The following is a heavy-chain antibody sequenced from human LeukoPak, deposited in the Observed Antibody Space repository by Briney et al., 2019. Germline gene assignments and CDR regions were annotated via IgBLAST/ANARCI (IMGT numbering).Heavy chain of an antibody. CDR1: GYTFTGYY. CDR2: INPNSGGT. D-gene: IGHD6-13*01. Sequence: ASVKVSCKASGYTFTGYYMHWLRQAPGEGLEWMGWINPNSGGTNYAQKFQGRVTMTRDTSISTAYMELSRLRSDDTAVYYCARVGIAAAGTGWFDPWGQGTLVTVSS. V-gene: IGHV1-2*02. CDR3: ARVGIAAAGTGWFDP. J-gene: IGHJ5*02.